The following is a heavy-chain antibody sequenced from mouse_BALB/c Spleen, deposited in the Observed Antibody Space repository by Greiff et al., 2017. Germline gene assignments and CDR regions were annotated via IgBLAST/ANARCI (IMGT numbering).Heavy chain of an antibody. Sequence: VQLQQPGAELVRPGASVKLSCKASGYTFTSYWINWVKQRPGQGLEWIGDIYPSDSYTNYNQKFKDKATLTVDKSSSTAYMQLSSPTSEDSAVYYCTRRGYYYGSSYGDYWGQGTTLTVSS. CDR3: TRRGYYYGSSYGDY. D-gene: IGHD1-1*01. J-gene: IGHJ2*01. CDR1: GYTFTSYW. V-gene: IGHV1-69*02. CDR2: IYPSDSYT.